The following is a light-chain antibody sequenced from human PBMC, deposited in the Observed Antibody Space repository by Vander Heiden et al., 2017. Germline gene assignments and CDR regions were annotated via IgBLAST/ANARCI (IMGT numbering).Light chain of an antibody. CDR2: EVT. CDR3: ISYAGSNNLV. CDR1: SSDVGGYKY. Sequence: QSALTQPPSASGSPGQSVTVSCTGPSSDVGGYKYVSWYQRHPGKAPKLMIYEVTKRPSGVPDRFAGSKSGNTASLTVSGLQAEDEADYYCISYAGSNNLVFGGGTKLTVL. J-gene: IGLJ2*01. V-gene: IGLV2-8*01.